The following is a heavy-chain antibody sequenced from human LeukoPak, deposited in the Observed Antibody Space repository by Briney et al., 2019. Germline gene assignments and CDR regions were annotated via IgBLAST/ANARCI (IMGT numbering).Heavy chain of an antibody. V-gene: IGHV3-23*01. CDR1: GITFSNYV. CDR2: ISGGGRNT. J-gene: IGHJ4*02. CDR3: AKDRTSMVTTGLDY. Sequence: GGSLRLSCAASGITFSNYVMSWVRQAPGKGLEWVSAISGGGRNTHYAASVKGRFTISRDNSKNMLHLQMNSLRAEDTAVYYCAKDRTSMVTTGLDYWGQGTLVTVSS. D-gene: IGHD4-17*01.